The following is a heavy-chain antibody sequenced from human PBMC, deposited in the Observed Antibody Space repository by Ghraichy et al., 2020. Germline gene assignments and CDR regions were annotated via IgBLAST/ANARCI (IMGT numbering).Heavy chain of an antibody. Sequence: SQTFSLTCAVYGGSFSGYYWSWIRQPPGKGLEWIGEINHSGSTNYNPSLKSRVTISVDTSKNQFSLKLSSVTAADTAVYYCARGRAAAGTMYYYYGMDVWGQGTTVTVSS. CDR2: INHSGST. D-gene: IGHD6-13*01. CDR1: GGSFSGYY. CDR3: ARGRAAAGTMYYYYGMDV. V-gene: IGHV4-34*01. J-gene: IGHJ6*02.